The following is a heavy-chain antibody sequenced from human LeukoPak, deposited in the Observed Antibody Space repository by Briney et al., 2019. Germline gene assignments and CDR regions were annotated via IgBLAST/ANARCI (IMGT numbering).Heavy chain of an antibody. Sequence: SETLSLTCTVSGVSISSSNSYWGWIRQPPGKGLEWIGSIYYTGSTYYNPSLKSRVTISVDTSKNQFSLKLSSVTAADTAVYYCARGARATMVRGVINWFDPWGQGTLVTVSS. CDR3: ARGARATMVRGVINWFDP. D-gene: IGHD3-10*01. CDR2: IYYTGST. V-gene: IGHV4-39*01. J-gene: IGHJ5*02. CDR1: GVSISSSNSY.